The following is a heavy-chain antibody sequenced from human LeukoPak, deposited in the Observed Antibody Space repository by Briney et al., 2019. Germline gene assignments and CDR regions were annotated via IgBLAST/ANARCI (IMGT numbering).Heavy chain of an antibody. CDR2: IGGSGVNT. D-gene: IGHD3-3*01. CDR1: GLTFSNYD. J-gene: IGHJ5*02. CDR3: AKGMSVSNPYSWFDP. Sequence: PGGSLRLSCAASGLTFSNYDISWVRQAPGKGLEWISFIGGSGVNTFYAHYVKGRFTISRDNSKNTLFLQMNSLRAEDTAVYYCAKGMSVSNPYSWFDPWGQGTLVTVSS. V-gene: IGHV3-23*01.